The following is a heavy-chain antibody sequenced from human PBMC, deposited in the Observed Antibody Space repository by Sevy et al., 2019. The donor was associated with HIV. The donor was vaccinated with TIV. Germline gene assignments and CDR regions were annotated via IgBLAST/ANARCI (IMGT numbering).Heavy chain of an antibody. D-gene: IGHD3-10*01. V-gene: IGHV1-2*02. Sequence: ASVKVSCKASGYTFTGYYMHWVRQAPGQGLEWMGWINPNSGGTNYAQKFQGRVTMTRDTSISTAYMELSRLRSDDTAAYYCARGSDYYGSGRNYYYYYGMDVWGQGTTVTVSS. CDR2: INPNSGGT. CDR1: GYTFTGYY. CDR3: ARGSDYYGSGRNYYYYYGMDV. J-gene: IGHJ6*02.